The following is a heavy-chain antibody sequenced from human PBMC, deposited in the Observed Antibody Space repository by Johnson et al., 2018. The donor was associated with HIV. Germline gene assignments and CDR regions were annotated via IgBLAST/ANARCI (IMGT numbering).Heavy chain of an antibody. V-gene: IGHV3-38-3*01. Sequence: VQLMESRGVLVQPGGSLRLSCAASGFTVSSNEMSWVRQAPGKGLEWVSSISGGSTYYADSRKGRFTISRDNSKNTLYLQMNSLRAEDTAVYYCARDPYSSGGNAFDIWGQGTMVTVSS. CDR3: ARDPYSSGGNAFDI. CDR2: ISGGST. CDR1: GFTVSSNE. J-gene: IGHJ3*02. D-gene: IGHD6-19*01.